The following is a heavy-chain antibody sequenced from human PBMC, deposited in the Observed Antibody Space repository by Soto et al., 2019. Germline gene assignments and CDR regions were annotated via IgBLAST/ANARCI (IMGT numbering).Heavy chain of an antibody. Sequence: SETLSLTCTVSGDSISSSSYYWGWIRQPPGKGLEWIGSIYYSGSTHYNPSLKSRVTISVDTSKNQFSLKLSSVTAADTAVYYCAGLYCGGDCYSAIEEQGAFDIWGQGTMVTVSS. CDR2: IYYSGST. CDR3: AGLYCGGDCYSAIEEQGAFDI. J-gene: IGHJ3*02. D-gene: IGHD2-21*02. V-gene: IGHV4-39*01. CDR1: GDSISSSSYY.